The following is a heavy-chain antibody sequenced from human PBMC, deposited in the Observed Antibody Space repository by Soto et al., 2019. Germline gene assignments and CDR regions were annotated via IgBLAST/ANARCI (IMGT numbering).Heavy chain of an antibody. CDR2: IRNGGREK. CDR3: ARDYAFHNENGFDI. V-gene: IGHV3-33*01. CDR1: GFTFSKYG. Sequence: QVQLVESGGGVVQPGRSLRLSCEASGFTFSKYGFHWVRQAPGKGLEWVAVIRNGGREKYHADSVEGRFTISRDNSNKTLFLQTNSLKANDTAVYYCARDYAFHNENGFDICGQVTMVTVSS. D-gene: IGHD3-3*02. J-gene: IGHJ3*02.